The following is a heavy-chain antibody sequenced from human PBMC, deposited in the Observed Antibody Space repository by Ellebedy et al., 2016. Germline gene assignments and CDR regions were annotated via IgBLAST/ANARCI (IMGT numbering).Heavy chain of an antibody. CDR3: ARDYSSSSGRAFDI. D-gene: IGHD6-6*01. V-gene: IGHV3-20*04. J-gene: IGHJ3*02. Sequence: GGSLRLSCAASGFTFDDYAMHWVRQAPGKGLEWVSGISGSGGSTYYADSVKGRFTISRDNAKNSLYLQMNSLRDEDTAVYYCARDYSSSSGRAFDIWGQGTMVTVSS. CDR1: GFTFDDYA. CDR2: ISGSGGST.